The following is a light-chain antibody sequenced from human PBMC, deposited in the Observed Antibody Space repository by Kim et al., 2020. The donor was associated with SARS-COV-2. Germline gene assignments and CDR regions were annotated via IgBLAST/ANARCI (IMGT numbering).Light chain of an antibody. CDR1: QDTSSF. CDR2: SAS. J-gene: IGKJ2*01. Sequence: DIQMTQSPSSLSASAGGRVTISCRASQDTSSFLNWHQQQPGKAPKLLIYSASSLQTGVPSRFRGSGSGTEFTLTISSLQPEDSATYYCQQTFSRPYTFGQGTKLEI. V-gene: IGKV1-39*01. CDR3: QQTFSRPYT.